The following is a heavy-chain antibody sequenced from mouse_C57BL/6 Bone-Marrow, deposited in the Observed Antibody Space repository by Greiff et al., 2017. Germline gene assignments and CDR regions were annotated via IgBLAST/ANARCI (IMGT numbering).Heavy chain of an antibody. V-gene: IGHV1-81*01. J-gene: IGHJ2*01. Sequence: VQLQQSGAELARPGASVKLSCKASGYTFTSYGISWVKQRTGQGLEWIGDIYPRSGNTYYNEKFKGKATLTADKSSSTAYIELRSLPSEDSAVYVCARKRKSSVPYFAEWCQGTPRTVSS. CDR1: GYTFTSYG. CDR2: IYPRSGNT. CDR3: ARKRKSSVPYFAE.